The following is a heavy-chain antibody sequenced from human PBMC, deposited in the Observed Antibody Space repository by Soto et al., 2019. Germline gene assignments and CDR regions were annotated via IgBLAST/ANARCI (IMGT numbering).Heavy chain of an antibody. CDR2: ISGSDDAT. D-gene: IGHD2-2*01. Sequence: GGSLRLSCAASGFAVSSWPMSWVRQAPGKGLEWVSAISGSDDATHYADSVKGRFTIPRDNSKNTLYLQMNSLRGEDTAAYYSATRRACSSCLDFWGLGTLVTVSS. J-gene: IGHJ4*02. CDR3: ATRRACSSCLDF. CDR1: GFAVSSWP. V-gene: IGHV3-23*01.